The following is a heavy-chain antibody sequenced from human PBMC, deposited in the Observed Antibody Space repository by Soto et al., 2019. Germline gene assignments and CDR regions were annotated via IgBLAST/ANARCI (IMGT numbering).Heavy chain of an antibody. CDR3: AREGGGNGDYFDD. D-gene: IGHD5-12*01. V-gene: IGHV4-59*01. J-gene: IGHJ4*02. Sequence: PAETLSLTCTVLGGSILGYDPSSIRQPPGKGLEWIRNKYYRGSTNYNPTLKSPVTISLDTSKSQFSLKLSAVSAADTAVYDCAREGGGNGDYFDDWGQGTLVTVSS. CDR1: GGSILGYD. CDR2: KYYRGST.